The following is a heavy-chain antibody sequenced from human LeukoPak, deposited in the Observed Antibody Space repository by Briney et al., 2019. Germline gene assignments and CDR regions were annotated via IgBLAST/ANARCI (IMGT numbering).Heavy chain of an antibody. CDR3: ARGNVLRFLEWLFSAFDI. J-gene: IGHJ3*02. CDR1: GYTFTSYD. Sequence: ASVKVSCKASGYTFTSYDINWVRQATGQGLDWMGWLNPNSGNTGYAQKFQGRVTITRNTSISTAYMELSSLRSEDTAVYYCARGNVLRFLEWLFSAFDIWGQGTMVTVSS. D-gene: IGHD3-3*01. CDR2: LNPNSGNT. V-gene: IGHV1-8*03.